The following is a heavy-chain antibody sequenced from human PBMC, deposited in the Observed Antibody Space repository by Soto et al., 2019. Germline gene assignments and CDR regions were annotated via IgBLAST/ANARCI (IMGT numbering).Heavy chain of an antibody. V-gene: IGHV1-69*12. J-gene: IGHJ6*02. Sequence: QVQLVQSGAVVTKPGSSVKVSCKASGGTFSSYASSWVRQAPGQGREWMGGIIPIFGTPNYAQKFQGRVTITANESTSTAYMEPRSPTSEDTPVYYSAGPGGQTYHYYAMDVWGQGTTVTV. CDR1: GGTFSSYA. CDR2: IIPIFGTP. D-gene: IGHD1-26*01. CDR3: AGPGGQTYHYYAMDV.